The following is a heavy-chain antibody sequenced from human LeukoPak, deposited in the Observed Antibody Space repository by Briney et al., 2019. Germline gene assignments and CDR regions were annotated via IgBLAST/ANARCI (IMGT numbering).Heavy chain of an antibody. J-gene: IGHJ5*02. D-gene: IGHD3-16*01. CDR2: INPNSGGT. CDR1: GYTFTGYY. V-gene: IGHV1-2*02. Sequence: ASVKVSCKASGYTFTGYYMHWVRQAPGQGLERMGWINPNSGGTNYAQKFQGRVTMTRDTSISTAYMELSRLRSDDTAVYYCARSGRNYDYVWGSKYWFDPWGQGTLVTVSS. CDR3: ARSGRNYDYVWGSKYWFDP.